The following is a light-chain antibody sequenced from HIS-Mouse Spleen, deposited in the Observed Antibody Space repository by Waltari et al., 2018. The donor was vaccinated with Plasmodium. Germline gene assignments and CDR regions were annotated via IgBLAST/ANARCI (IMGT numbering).Light chain of an antibody. J-gene: IGKJ1*01. V-gene: IGKV1-5*03. CDR2: KAS. Sequence: DIQMTQSPSTLSASVGDRVPITCRASPSISSRLAWYQQKPGKAPKLLIYKASSLESGVPSRFSGSGSGTEFTLTISSLQPDDFATYYCQQYNSYSWTFGQGTKVEIK. CDR3: QQYNSYSWT. CDR1: PSISSR.